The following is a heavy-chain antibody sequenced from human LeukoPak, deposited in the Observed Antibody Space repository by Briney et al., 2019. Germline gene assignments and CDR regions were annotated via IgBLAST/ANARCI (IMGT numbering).Heavy chain of an antibody. J-gene: IGHJ4*02. CDR2: IYYTGST. Sequence: SETLSLTCTVSGGSISGYYWNWIRQSPGKGLESLGYIYYTGSTNYNPSLKSRVTMSVDTSRNQFFLRLSSVTAADTAVYYCARFSEYYHSSVHYLDYWGQGTLVSVSS. D-gene: IGHD3-22*01. CDR3: ARFSEYYHSSVHYLDY. CDR1: GGSISGYY. V-gene: IGHV4-59*01.